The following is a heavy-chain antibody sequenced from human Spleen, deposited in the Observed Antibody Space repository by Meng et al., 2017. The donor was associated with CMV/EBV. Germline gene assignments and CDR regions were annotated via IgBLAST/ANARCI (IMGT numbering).Heavy chain of an antibody. CDR3: ASIKTVYYGSGPYYYGMDV. J-gene: IGHJ6*02. Sequence: LTCTVSGYSISSGYYWGWIRQPPGKGLEWIGSIYHSGSTYYNPSLKSRVTISVDTSKNQFSLKLSSVTAADTAVYYCASIKTVYYGSGPYYYGMDVWGQGTTVTVSS. CDR1: GYSISSGYY. V-gene: IGHV4-38-2*02. CDR2: IYHSGST. D-gene: IGHD3-10*01.